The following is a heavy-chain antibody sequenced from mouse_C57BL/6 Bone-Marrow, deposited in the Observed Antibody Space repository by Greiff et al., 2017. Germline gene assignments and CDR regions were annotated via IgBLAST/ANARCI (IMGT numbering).Heavy chain of an antibody. CDR2: IWSGGST. CDR1: GFSLTSYG. V-gene: IGHV2-2*01. Sequence: VKLMESGPGLVQPSQSLSITCTVSGFSLTSYGVHWVRQSPGKGLEWLGEIWSGGSTDYNAAFISRLSISKDNSKSQIFFKMNSLQADDTAIYYCARNSGYYFPFAYWGQGTLVTVSA. J-gene: IGHJ3*01. D-gene: IGHD2-3*01. CDR3: ARNSGYYFPFAY.